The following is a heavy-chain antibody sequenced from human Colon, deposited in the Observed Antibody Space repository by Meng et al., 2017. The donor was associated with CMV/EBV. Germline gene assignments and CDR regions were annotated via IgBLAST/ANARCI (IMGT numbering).Heavy chain of an antibody. Sequence: SEDTFTSYAMNWVRQAPGQGLEWMGWINTNTGNPTYAQGFTGRFVFSLDTSVSTAYLQISSLKAEDTAVYYCARELDSSGWYGGEDYWGQGTLVTVSS. V-gene: IGHV7-4-1*02. CDR2: INTNTGNP. D-gene: IGHD6-19*01. CDR1: EDTFTSYA. CDR3: ARELDSSGWYGGEDY. J-gene: IGHJ4*02.